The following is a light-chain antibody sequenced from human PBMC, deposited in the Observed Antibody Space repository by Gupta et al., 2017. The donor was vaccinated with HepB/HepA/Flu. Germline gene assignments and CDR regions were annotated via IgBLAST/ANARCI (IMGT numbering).Light chain of an antibody. Sequence: QSALTQPASVSGSPGQSITISCTGTSSDVGSYNLVSWYQPHPGKAPQLIIYEVSKRPSGVADSFSGSKAGNTAALTISGRQAEDEADYYFCSDASSSTYVFGDGTKVTVL. CDR3: CSDASSSTYV. CDR1: SSDVGSYNL. J-gene: IGLJ1*01. V-gene: IGLV2-23*02. CDR2: EVS.